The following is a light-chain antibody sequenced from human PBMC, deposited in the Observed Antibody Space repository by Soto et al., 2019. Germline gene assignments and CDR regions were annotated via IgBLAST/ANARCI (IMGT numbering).Light chain of an antibody. Sequence: DIQMTQSTSTLSASVGDRVTITCRASQSISSWLAWYQQKPGKAPKLLIYKASSLESGVPSRFSGSGSGTEFTLTISSLQPDDFATYYCQQYNSFWTFGKGTKVDIK. CDR3: QQYNSFWT. CDR1: QSISSW. V-gene: IGKV1-5*03. CDR2: KAS. J-gene: IGKJ1*01.